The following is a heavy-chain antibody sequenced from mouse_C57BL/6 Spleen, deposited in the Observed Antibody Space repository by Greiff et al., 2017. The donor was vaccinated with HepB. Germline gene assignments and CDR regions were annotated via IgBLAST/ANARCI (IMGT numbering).Heavy chain of an antibody. CDR1: GYAFTNYL. D-gene: IGHD3-2*02. CDR3: ARSPDSSGFSWFAY. Sequence: QVQLKESGAELVRPGTSVKVSCKASGYAFTNYLIEWVKQRPGQGLEWIGVINPGSGGTNYNEKFKGKATLTADKSSSTAYMQLSSLTSEDSAVYFCARSPDSSGFSWFAYWGQGTLVTVSA. J-gene: IGHJ3*01. CDR2: INPGSGGT. V-gene: IGHV1-54*01.